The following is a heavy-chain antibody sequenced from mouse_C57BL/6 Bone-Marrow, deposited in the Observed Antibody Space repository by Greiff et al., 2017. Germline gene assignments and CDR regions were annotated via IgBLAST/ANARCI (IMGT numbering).Heavy chain of an antibody. Sequence: VQLQQSGAELARPGASVKLSCKASGYTFTSYGISWVKQRTGQCLEWIGEIYPRRGNTYYNEKFKGKATLTADKSSSTAYMELRSLTSEDSAVYFCAREGTTVGYFDYWGQGTTLTVSS. CDR3: AREGTTVGYFDY. CDR2: IYPRRGNT. V-gene: IGHV1-81*01. CDR1: GYTFTSYG. D-gene: IGHD1-1*01. J-gene: IGHJ2*01.